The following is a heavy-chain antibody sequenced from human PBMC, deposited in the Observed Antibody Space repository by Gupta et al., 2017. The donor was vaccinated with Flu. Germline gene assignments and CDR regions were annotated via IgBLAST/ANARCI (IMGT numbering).Heavy chain of an antibody. D-gene: IGHD6-25*01. V-gene: IGHV3-23*01. J-gene: IGHJ4*02. CDR3: ARDWSAAGGYYFDY. CDR2: ISAST. Sequence: SWVRQAPGKGLEWVSGISASTYYAESVKGRFTVSRDNSKNTLFLQMNSLRAEDTAVYYCARDWSAAGGYYFDYWGQGTLVTVSS.